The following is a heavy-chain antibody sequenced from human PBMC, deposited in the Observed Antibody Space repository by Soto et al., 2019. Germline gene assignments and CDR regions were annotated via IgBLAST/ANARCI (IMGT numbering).Heavy chain of an antibody. CDR2: INHSGST. V-gene: IGHV4-34*01. D-gene: IGHD6-6*01. CDR1: GGAFSGYY. CDR3: ARGGDDRQLAGYDY. J-gene: IGHJ4*02. Sequence: QVQLQQWGAGLLKPSETLSLTCAVYGGAFSGYYWSWIRQPPGKGLEWIGEINHSGSTNYNPSLMSRVTISVETSTNQFSLKQSSVTAAVTAVYYCARGGDDRQLAGYDYWGQGTLVTVSS.